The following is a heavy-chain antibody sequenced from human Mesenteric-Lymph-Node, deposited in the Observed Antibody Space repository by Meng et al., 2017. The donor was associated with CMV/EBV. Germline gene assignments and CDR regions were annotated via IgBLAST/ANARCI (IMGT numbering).Heavy chain of an antibody. V-gene: IGHV3-7*01. Sequence: GESLKISCAAFDFTFSAYSMSWVRQAPGRGLEWVANIKEDGSEKNYVDSVKGRFTISRDNAKNSLYLQMNSLRAEDTAVFYCARDSGICSGGSCYYDYFDYWGQGTLVTVSS. CDR2: IKEDGSEK. J-gene: IGHJ4*02. D-gene: IGHD2-15*01. CDR1: DFTFSAYS. CDR3: ARDSGICSGGSCYYDYFDY.